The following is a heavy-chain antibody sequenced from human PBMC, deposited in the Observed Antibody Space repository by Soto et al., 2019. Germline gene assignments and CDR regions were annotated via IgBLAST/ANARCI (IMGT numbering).Heavy chain of an antibody. CDR2: ISGSGGST. J-gene: IGHJ5*02. CDR3: AKDQGFRSVDKYIASRFDP. CDR1: GFTFSSYA. D-gene: IGHD6-13*01. Sequence: EVQLLESGGGLVQPGGSLRLSCAASGFTFSSYAMSWVRQAPGKGLEWVSAISGSGGSTYYADSVKGRFTISRDNSKNTLYLQMNSLRAEDTAVYYCAKDQGFRSVDKYIASRFDPWGQGTLVTVSS. V-gene: IGHV3-23*01.